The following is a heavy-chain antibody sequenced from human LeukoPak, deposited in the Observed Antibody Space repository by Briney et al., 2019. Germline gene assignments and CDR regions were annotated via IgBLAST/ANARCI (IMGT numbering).Heavy chain of an antibody. J-gene: IGHJ3*02. CDR1: GFNFDHYA. CDR3: AKPHVRFGVVNIGAFDI. V-gene: IGHV3-9*03. D-gene: IGHD3-3*01. CDR2: MSWNSVSI. Sequence: GGSLRLSCAGSGFNFDHYAMHWVRQGPGKGLEWVAGMSWNSVSIGYADSVKGRFTISRDNAKKSLYLQMNSLTTEDMAFYYCAKPHVRFGVVNIGAFDIWGQGTTVTVSS.